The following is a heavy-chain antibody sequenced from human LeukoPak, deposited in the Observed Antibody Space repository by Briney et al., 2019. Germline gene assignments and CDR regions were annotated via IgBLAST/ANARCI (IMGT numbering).Heavy chain of an antibody. D-gene: IGHD5-18*01. CDR2: VNPRSGET. J-gene: IGHJ4*02. CDR3: ARDTGQIPLWLQVY. CDR1: GYSLIFYY. V-gene: IGHV1-2*02. Sequence: AAVKVSCMASGYSLIFYYMHGIRQAPGQGREWMGWVNPRSGETKYVQKFQGRVTMTRDTSISTAYMELSRLRSDDTAVYSCARDTGQIPLWLQVYWGQGTLVTVSS.